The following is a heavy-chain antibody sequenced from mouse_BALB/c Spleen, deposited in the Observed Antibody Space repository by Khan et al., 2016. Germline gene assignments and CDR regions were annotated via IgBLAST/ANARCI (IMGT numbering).Heavy chain of an antibody. CDR3: TRGVDDYEVAY. D-gene: IGHD2-4*01. V-gene: IGHV14-3*02. CDR2: IDPANGNT. J-gene: IGHJ3*01. Sequence: VQLQQSGAELVKPGASVKLSCTVSGFNIKDTYMHWVNQRPEQGLEWIGRIDPANGNTKYDPKFQDKATITADTSSNTAYLQLSSLTSEDTAVYYCTRGVDDYEVAYRGQGTLVTVSA. CDR1: GFNIKDTY.